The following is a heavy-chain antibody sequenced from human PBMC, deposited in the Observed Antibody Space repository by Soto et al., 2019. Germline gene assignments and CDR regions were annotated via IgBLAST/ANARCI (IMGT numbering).Heavy chain of an antibody. CDR3: AREGGTLAQVGSYYYGMVV. CDR1: GFTFSDYY. J-gene: IGHJ6*02. CDR2: ISSSSSYT. Sequence: PGGSLRLSCAASGFTFSDYYMSWIRQAPGKGLEWVSYISSSSSYTNYADSVKGRFTISRDNAKNSLYLQMNSLRAEDTAVYYCAREGGTLAQVGSYYYGMVVWGQGTTVTVSS. D-gene: IGHD1-1*01. V-gene: IGHV3-11*06.